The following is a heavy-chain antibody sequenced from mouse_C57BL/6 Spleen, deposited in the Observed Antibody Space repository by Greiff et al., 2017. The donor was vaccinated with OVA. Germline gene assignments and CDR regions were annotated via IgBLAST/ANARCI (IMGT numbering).Heavy chain of an antibody. V-gene: IGHV1-81*01. CDR3: ARKGMVTTNYAMDY. CDR1: GYTFTSYG. J-gene: IGHJ4*01. CDR2: IYPRSGNT. Sequence: QVQLQQSGAELARPGASVKLSCKASGYTFTSYGISWVKQRTGQGLEWIGEIYPRSGNTYYNEKFKGKATLTADKSSSTAYMELRSLTSEDSAVYFCARKGMVTTNYAMDYWGQGTSVTVSS. D-gene: IGHD2-2*01.